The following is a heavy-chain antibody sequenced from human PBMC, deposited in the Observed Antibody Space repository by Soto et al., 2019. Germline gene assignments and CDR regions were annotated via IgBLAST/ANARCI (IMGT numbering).Heavy chain of an antibody. CDR2: INAETGGT. CDR3: ARERYQLISDGMDV. CDR1: GYTFTGYY. Sequence: QVQLVQSGADVKTPGASVRVSCKASGYTFTGYYVHWVREAPGQGLEWMRWINAETGGTSYAQKFQGSVTLSRDTSINTAYLELSRLRFDDAAVYFCARERYQLISDGMDVWGQGTTVTVSS. D-gene: IGHD2-2*01. V-gene: IGHV1-2*02. J-gene: IGHJ6*02.